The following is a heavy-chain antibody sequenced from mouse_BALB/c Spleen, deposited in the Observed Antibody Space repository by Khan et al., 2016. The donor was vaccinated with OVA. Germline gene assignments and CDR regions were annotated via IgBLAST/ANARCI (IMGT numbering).Heavy chain of an antibody. Sequence: VQLKQSGPELVKPGASVKISSKASGYTFTDFNLDWVKQSHGKSLEWIGYIFPNDGGTGYNQKFKTKATLTVDNLSSTAYMELRSLTSEDSAVYYCARSGYGSFGYWGQGTLVTVSA. CDR1: GYTFTDFN. J-gene: IGHJ3*01. CDR2: IFPNDGGT. D-gene: IGHD1-2*01. CDR3: ARSGYGSFGY. V-gene: IGHV1S29*02.